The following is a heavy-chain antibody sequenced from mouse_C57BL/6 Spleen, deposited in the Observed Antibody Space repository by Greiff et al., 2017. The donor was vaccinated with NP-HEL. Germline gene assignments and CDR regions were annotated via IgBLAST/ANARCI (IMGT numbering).Heavy chain of an antibody. J-gene: IGHJ2*01. CDR3: ARERGGSGYFDY. Sequence: EVQLQQSGPELVKPGASVKMSCKASGYTFTDYNMHWVKQSHGKSLEWIGYINPNTGGTSYNQKFKGKATLTVNKSSSTAYMELRSLTSEDSAVYYCARERGGSGYFDYWGQGTTLTVSS. V-gene: IGHV1-22*01. D-gene: IGHD1-1*01. CDR2: INPNTGGT. CDR1: GYTFTDYN.